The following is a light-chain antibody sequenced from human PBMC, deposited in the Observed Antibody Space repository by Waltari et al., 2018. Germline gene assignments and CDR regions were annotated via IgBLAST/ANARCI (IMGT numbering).Light chain of an antibody. V-gene: IGKV3-20*01. CDR3: QLYGSSLYT. CDR1: QSDLNTY. J-gene: IGKJ2*01. Sequence: EIVLTLFPGTLSLSPGERATLSCRASQSDLNTYLAWYQQKPGQAPRLLIYAASTRAPGVPDRFSGSESGTDFTLTISRLEPEDFAVYFCQLYGSSLYTFGQGTKLAIK. CDR2: AAS.